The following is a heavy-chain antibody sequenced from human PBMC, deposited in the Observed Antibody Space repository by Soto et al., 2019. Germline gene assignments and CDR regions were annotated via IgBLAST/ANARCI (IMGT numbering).Heavy chain of an antibody. Sequence: EVQLLESGGGLVQPGGSLRLSCATSGFTFSTYAMSWVRQAPEEGMEWVSVISGSGGSTHYVDSVKGRFTISRDNSKNALYLQMNSLRAEDTAVYYCAKRASAQLKYFDYWGQGTLVTVSS. D-gene: IGHD6-19*01. V-gene: IGHV3-23*01. CDR1: GFTFSTYA. J-gene: IGHJ4*02. CDR2: ISGSGGST. CDR3: AKRASAQLKYFDY.